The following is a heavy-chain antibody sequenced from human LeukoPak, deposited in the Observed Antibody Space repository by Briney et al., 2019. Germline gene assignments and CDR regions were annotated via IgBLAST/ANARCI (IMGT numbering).Heavy chain of an antibody. CDR1: GFTFSSYA. D-gene: IGHD3-10*01. Sequence: GGSLRLSCAASGFTFSSYAMSWVRQAPGKGLEWVSAISGSGGSTYYADSVKGRFTISRDNSKNTLYLQMNSLRAEDTAVYYCAKDPIYGSGSQKKDVDYWGQGTLVTVSS. CDR2: ISGSGGST. V-gene: IGHV3-23*01. J-gene: IGHJ4*02. CDR3: AKDPIYGSGSQKKDVDY.